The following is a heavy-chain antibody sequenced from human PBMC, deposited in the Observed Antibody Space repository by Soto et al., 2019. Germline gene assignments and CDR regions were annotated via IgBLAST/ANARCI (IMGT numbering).Heavy chain of an antibody. CDR1: GFTFSSYA. CDR3: AKDSVVGGSGTYHDY. Sequence: EVQLLESGGGLVQPGGSLRLSCAASGFTFSSYAMSWVRQAPGKGLEWVSGIGGSGDSTYYADSVKGRFTISRDNSKNTLFLQMNGLRDEDTAIYYCAKDSVVGGSGTYHDYWGQGTLVTVSS. D-gene: IGHD3-10*01. V-gene: IGHV3-23*01. J-gene: IGHJ4*02. CDR2: IGGSGDST.